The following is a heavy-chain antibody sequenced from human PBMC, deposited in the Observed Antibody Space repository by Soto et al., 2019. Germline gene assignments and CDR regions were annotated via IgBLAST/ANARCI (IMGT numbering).Heavy chain of an antibody. Sequence: RASVKVSCKASGGTFSSYAISWVRQAPGQGLEWMGGIIPIFGTANYAQKFQGRVTITADKSTSTAYMELSSLRSEDTAVYYCARVNYDILTGYPKEYFQHWGQGTLVTVSS. CDR3: ARVNYDILTGYPKEYFQH. J-gene: IGHJ1*01. V-gene: IGHV1-69*06. D-gene: IGHD3-9*01. CDR2: IIPIFGTA. CDR1: GGTFSSYA.